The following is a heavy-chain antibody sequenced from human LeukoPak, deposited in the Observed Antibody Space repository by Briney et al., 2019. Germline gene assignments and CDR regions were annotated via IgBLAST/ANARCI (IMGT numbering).Heavy chain of an antibody. CDR2: IYSGGST. Sequence: RGSLRLSCAASGFTLSSNYMSWVRQAPGKGLEWVSVIYSGGSTYYADSVKGRFTTSRDNSKSTLYLQMNSLRAEETAVYYCARVEGDGYNIDYWGQGPLVTVSS. V-gene: IGHV3-66*01. CDR3: ARVEGDGYNIDY. D-gene: IGHD5-24*01. J-gene: IGHJ4*02. CDR1: GFTLSSNY.